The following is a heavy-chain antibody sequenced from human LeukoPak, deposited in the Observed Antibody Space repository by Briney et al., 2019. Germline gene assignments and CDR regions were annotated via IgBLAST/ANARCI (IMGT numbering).Heavy chain of an antibody. D-gene: IGHD6-13*01. J-gene: IGHJ5*02. V-gene: IGHV4-38-2*02. CDR2: IYHSGST. CDR1: GYSISSGYY. CDR3: ARGLILPGYSSSWYSSGNNWFDP. Sequence: SETLSLTCTVSGYSISSGYYWGWIRQPPGKGLEWIGSIYHSGSTYYNPSLKSRVTISVDTSKNQFSLKLSSVTAADTAVYYCARGLILPGYSSSWYSSGNNWFDPWGQGTLVTVSS.